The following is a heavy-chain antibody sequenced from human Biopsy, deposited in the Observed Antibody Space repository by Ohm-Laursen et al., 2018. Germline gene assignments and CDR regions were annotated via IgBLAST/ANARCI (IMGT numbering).Heavy chain of an antibody. D-gene: IGHD3-22*01. Sequence: TLSLTCAVYGESFNGYYWSWIRQTPGKGLEWIGEINHSGRTNYNPSLKSRVAISVDTSRNQFSLKVRSVTAADTAVYYCVRGVDYYDPYHYYALDVWGQGTTVTVSS. CDR3: VRGVDYYDPYHYYALDV. V-gene: IGHV4-34*01. J-gene: IGHJ6*02. CDR2: INHSGRT. CDR1: GESFNGYY.